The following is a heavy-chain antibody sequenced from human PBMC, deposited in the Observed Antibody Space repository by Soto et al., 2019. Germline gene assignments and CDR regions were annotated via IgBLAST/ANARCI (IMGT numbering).Heavy chain of an antibody. CDR2: IKQDGSEK. CDR1: GFTFSSYW. Sequence: GGSLRLSCAASGFTFSSYWMSWVRQAPGKGLEWVANIKQDGSEKYYVDSVKGRFTISRDNAKNSLYLQMNSLRAEDTAVYYCARVAPGEYFDWPNYFDYWGQGTLVTVSS. CDR3: ARVAPGEYFDWPNYFDY. J-gene: IGHJ4*02. D-gene: IGHD3-9*01. V-gene: IGHV3-7*05.